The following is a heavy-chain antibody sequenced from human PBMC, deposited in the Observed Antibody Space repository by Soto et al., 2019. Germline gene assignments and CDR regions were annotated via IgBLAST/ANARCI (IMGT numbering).Heavy chain of an antibody. J-gene: IGHJ4*02. CDR3: ARVGITIFGVPPNY. Sequence: GETLKIWWKGSGHSFTSYWIRWVRQMPGKGLEWMGIIDPGDSYTRYSPSFQGQVTISADKSISTAYLQWSSLKASDTAMYYCARVGITIFGVPPNYWGQGTLVTVSS. CDR1: GHSFTSYW. CDR2: IDPGDSYT. V-gene: IGHV5-51*01. D-gene: IGHD3-3*01.